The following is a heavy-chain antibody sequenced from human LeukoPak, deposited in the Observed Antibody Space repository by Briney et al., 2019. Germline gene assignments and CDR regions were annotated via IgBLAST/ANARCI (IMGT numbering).Heavy chain of an antibody. CDR2: IYTSGST. CDR3: ARSRGNYDFWSGYYFYYYYMDV. Sequence: SETLSLTCTVSGGSISSYYWSWIRQPAGKGLEWIGRIYTSGSTNYNPSLKSRVTMSVDTSKNQFSLKLRSVTAADTAVYYCARSRGNYDFWSGYYFYYYYMDVWGKGTTVTVSS. D-gene: IGHD3-3*01. CDR1: GGSISSYY. J-gene: IGHJ6*03. V-gene: IGHV4-4*07.